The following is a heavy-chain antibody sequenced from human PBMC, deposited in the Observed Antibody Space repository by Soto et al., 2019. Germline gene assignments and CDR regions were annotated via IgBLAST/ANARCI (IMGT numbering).Heavy chain of an antibody. CDR2: IIPIFGTA. Sequence: ASVKVSCKASGGTFSSYAISWVRQAPGQGLEWMGGIIPIFGTANYAQKFQGRVTITADESTSTAYMELSSLRSEDTAVYYCASRPPQGYYYYYGMDVWGQGTTVTVSS. CDR3: ASRPPQGYYYYYGMDV. CDR1: GGTFSSYA. V-gene: IGHV1-69*13. D-gene: IGHD6-6*01. J-gene: IGHJ6*02.